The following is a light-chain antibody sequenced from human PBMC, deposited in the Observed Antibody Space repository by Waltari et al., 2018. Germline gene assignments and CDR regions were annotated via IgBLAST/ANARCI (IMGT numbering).Light chain of an antibody. V-gene: IGLV3-21*04. Sequence: SYMLTQPPSVSVAPGQTARITCGVDDIGERSLHWCQQRPGQAPVLVIYYDTDRPSGLPDRFSGSHSGDTATLTVSRVEAGDEADYYCQVWDSSRHHVIFGGGTRLTVL. J-gene: IGLJ2*01. CDR1: DIGERS. CDR2: YDT. CDR3: QVWDSSRHHVI.